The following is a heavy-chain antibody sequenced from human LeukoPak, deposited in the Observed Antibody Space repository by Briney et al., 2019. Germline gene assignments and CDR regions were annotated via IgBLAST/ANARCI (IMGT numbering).Heavy chain of an antibody. CDR3: AQPLYSGSYYYYYGMDV. D-gene: IGHD1-26*01. CDR1: GFTFSSYG. V-gene: IGHV3-30*18. CDR2: ISYDGSNK. J-gene: IGHJ6*02. Sequence: GRSLRLSCVVSGFTFSSYGVHWVRQAPGKGLEWVSIISYDGSNKYYADSVKGRFTISRDNSKNTLYLQMNSQRAEDTAVYYCAQPLYSGSYYYYYGMDVWGQGTTVTVSS.